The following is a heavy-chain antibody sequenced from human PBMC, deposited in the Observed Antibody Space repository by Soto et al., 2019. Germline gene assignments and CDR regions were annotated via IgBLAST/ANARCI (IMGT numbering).Heavy chain of an antibody. Sequence: PSETLSLTCTVSGGSISSTAYYWGWIRQPPGKGLEWIGSMLYSGSTYYSPYLKSRVTISVDTSRSQFSLKLSSVTAADTAVYYCARHHYYVWGPYRWDLDYWCQGNAVTVSS. CDR1: GGSISSTAYY. D-gene: IGHD3-16*02. CDR3: ARHHYYVWGPYRWDLDY. CDR2: MLYSGST. J-gene: IGHJ4*02. V-gene: IGHV4-39*01.